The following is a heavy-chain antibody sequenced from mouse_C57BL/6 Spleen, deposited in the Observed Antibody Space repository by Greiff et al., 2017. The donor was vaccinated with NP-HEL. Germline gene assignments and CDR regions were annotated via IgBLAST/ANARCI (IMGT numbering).Heavy chain of an antibody. J-gene: IGHJ1*03. D-gene: IGHD4-1*01. V-gene: IGHV1-18*01. CDR3: ARRALTADWYFDV. CDR2: INPNNGGT. CDR1: GYTFTDYN. Sequence: VQLQQSGPELVKPGASVKIPCKASGYTFTDYNMDWVKPSHGKSLEWIGDINPNNGGTIYNQKFKGKATLTVDKSSSTAYMELRSLTSEDTAVYYCARRALTADWYFDVWGTGTTVTVSS.